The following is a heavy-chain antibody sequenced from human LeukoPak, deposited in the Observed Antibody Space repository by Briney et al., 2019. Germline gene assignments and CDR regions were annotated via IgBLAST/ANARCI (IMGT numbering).Heavy chain of an antibody. Sequence: GGSLRLSCAASGFTFSSYWMTWVRQVPGKGLEWVANIKEDGSEKYYVDSVKGRFTISRDNAKNSLYLLMYSLRAEDTAVYYCATYYYDSSGLIWSQGTLVTVSS. V-gene: IGHV3-7*01. D-gene: IGHD3-22*01. CDR3: ATYYYDSSGLI. CDR2: IKEDGSEK. J-gene: IGHJ4*02. CDR1: GFTFSSYW.